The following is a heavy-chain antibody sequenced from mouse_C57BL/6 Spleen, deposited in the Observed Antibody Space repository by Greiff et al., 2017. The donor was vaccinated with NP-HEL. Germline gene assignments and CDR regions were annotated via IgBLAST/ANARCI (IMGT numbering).Heavy chain of an antibody. CDR1: GFSLTSYG. D-gene: IGHD1-1*01. CDR3: AKSPFITTGAMDY. CDR2: LWRGGST. V-gene: IGHV2-5*01. J-gene: IGHJ4*01. Sequence: VKVVESGPGLVQPSQSLSITCTVSGFSLTSYGVHWVRQSPGKGLEWLGVLWRGGSTDYNAAFMSRLSITKDNSKSQVFFKMNSLQADDTAIYYCAKSPFITTGAMDYWGQGTSVTVSS.